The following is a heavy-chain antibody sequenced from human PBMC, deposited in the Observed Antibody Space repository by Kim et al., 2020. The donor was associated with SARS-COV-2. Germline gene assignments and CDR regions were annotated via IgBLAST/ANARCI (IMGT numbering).Heavy chain of an antibody. CDR2: INHSGST. V-gene: IGHV4-34*01. Sequence: SETLSLTCAVYGGSFSGYYWSWIRQPPGKGLEWIGEINHSGSTNYNPSLKSRVTISVDTSKNQFSLKLSSVTAADTAVYYGARGYFSAAAGYWGQGTLVTVSS. CDR3: ARGYFSAAAGY. D-gene: IGHD6-13*01. J-gene: IGHJ4*02. CDR1: GGSFSGYY.